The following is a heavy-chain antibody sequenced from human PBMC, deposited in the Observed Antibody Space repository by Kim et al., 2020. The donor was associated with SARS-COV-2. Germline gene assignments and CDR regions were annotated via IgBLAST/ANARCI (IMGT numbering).Heavy chain of an antibody. Sequence: SVKVSCKASGGTFSSYGIIWVRQAPGQGLEWMGGIIPIFGTANYAQKFRGRVTITADKYTSTAYMQLSSLRSEDTAVYYCATDTSDSQTGYWGQGTLVTVSS. CDR2: IIPIFGTA. D-gene: IGHD6-19*01. V-gene: IGHV1-69*06. J-gene: IGHJ4*02. CDR1: GGTFSSYG. CDR3: ATDTSDSQTGY.